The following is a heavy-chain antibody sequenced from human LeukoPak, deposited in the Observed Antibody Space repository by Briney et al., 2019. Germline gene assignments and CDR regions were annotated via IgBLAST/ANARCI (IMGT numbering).Heavy chain of an antibody. Sequence: GGSLRLPCAASGFTLSSYWMSWVRQAPGKGLEWVANIKEDGSEKYYVDSVKGRFTISRDNAKNSLYLHMNSLTAEDTAMYYCARDWVAGVPFDAFDIWGQGTMVSVSS. CDR1: GFTLSSYW. CDR3: ARDWVAGVPFDAFDI. CDR2: IKEDGSEK. D-gene: IGHD3-10*01. V-gene: IGHV3-7*03. J-gene: IGHJ3*02.